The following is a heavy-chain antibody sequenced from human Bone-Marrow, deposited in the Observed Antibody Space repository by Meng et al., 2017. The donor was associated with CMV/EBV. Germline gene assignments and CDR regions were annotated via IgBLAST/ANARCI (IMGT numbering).Heavy chain of an antibody. D-gene: IGHD3-9*01. J-gene: IGHJ5*02. CDR2: IYHSGST. V-gene: IGHV4-38-2*02. Sequence: GSLRLCCTFSGYSISSGYYWGWIRQRPGKGLEWIGSIYHSGSTYYNPSLKSRVTISVDTSKNQFSLKLSSVTAADTAVYYCASSWLYNWFDPWGQGTLVTVSS. CDR1: GYSISSGYY. CDR3: ASSWLYNWFDP.